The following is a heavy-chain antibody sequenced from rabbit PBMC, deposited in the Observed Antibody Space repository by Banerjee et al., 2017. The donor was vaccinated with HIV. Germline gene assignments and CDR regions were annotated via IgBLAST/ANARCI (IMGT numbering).Heavy chain of an antibody. D-gene: IGHD1-1*01. CDR3: ARDGGGGGFDLDL. V-gene: IGHV1S40*01. CDR2: IYPGDRS. Sequence: QSVEESGGDLVKPGGTLTLTCTASGFSLSSYAMCWVRQAPGKGLEWITCIYPGDRSYYASWAKGRFTITKTSSTTVTLQMTSLTVADTATYFCARDGGGGGFDLDLWGQGTLVTVS. CDR1: GFSLSSYA. J-gene: IGHJ3*01.